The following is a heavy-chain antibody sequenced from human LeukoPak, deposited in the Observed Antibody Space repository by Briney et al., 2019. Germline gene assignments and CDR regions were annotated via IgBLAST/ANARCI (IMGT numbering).Heavy chain of an antibody. CDR1: GFTFSSYA. CDR2: ISSSSSYI. J-gene: IGHJ4*02. D-gene: IGHD2-15*01. CDR3: ASECSGGSCYLFAVGGSSNY. Sequence: GGSLRLSCAASGFTFSSYAMSWVRQAPGKGLEWVSSISSSSSYIYYADSVKGRFTISRDNAKNSLYLQMNSLRAEDTAVYYCASECSGGSCYLFAVGGSSNYWGQGTLVTVSS. V-gene: IGHV3-21*01.